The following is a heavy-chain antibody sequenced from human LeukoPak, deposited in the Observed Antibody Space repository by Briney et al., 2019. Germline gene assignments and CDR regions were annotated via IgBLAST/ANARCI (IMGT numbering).Heavy chain of an antibody. J-gene: IGHJ3*02. CDR2: IIPIFGTA. Sequence: SVKVSCKASGGTFSSYAISWVRQAPGQGLEWIGGIIPIFGTANYAQKFQGRVTITADESTSTAYMELSSLRSEDTAVYYCARETSNRDAFDIWGQGTMVTVSS. CDR1: GGTFSSYA. CDR3: ARETSNRDAFDI. D-gene: IGHD2-2*01. V-gene: IGHV1-69*13.